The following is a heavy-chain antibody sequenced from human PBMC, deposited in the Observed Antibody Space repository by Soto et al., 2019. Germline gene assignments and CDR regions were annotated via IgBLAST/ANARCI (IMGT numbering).Heavy chain of an antibody. CDR3: AHPMITVGGVIVRYPVVDAFDI. D-gene: IGHD3-16*02. V-gene: IGHV2-5*01. CDR2: IYWYDDK. Sequence: QITLKESGPTLVKPTQTLTLTCTFSGFSLSTSGVGVGWIRQPPGKALEWLAIIYWYDDKRYSPSLKSRLTITKDTSKNQVVLTRTNMDPVDTATYYCAHPMITVGGVIVRYPVVDAFDIWCQGTMVTVSS. J-gene: IGHJ3*02. CDR1: GFSLSTSGVG.